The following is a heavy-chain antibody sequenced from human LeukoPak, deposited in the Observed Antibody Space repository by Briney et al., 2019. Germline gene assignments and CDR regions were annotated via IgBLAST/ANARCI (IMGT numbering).Heavy chain of an antibody. V-gene: IGHV1-69*13. CDR1: GGTFSSYA. D-gene: IGHD2-2*01. J-gene: IGHJ6*03. CDR2: IIPIFGTA. CDR3: AHPESTDYYYYMDV. Sequence: GASVKVSCKASGGTFSSYAISWVRQAPGQGLEWMGGIIPIFGTANYAQKFQGRVTVTADESTSTAYMELSSLRSEDTAVYYCAHPESTDYYYYMDVWGKGTTVTVSS.